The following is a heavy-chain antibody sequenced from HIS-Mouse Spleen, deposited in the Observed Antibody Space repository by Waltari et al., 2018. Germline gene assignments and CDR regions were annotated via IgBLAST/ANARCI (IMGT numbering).Heavy chain of an antibody. Sequence: QLQLQESGPGLVKPSETLSLTCTVSGGSISSSRYYWAWIRQPPGKGLEWIGRIYYSGSTYYNPSLKSRVTISVDTSKNQFSLKLSSVTAADTAVYYCAREIPYSSSWYDWYFDLWGRGTLVTVSS. D-gene: IGHD6-13*01. CDR2: IYYSGST. CDR3: AREIPYSSSWYDWYFDL. V-gene: IGHV4-39*07. CDR1: GGSISSSRYY. J-gene: IGHJ2*01.